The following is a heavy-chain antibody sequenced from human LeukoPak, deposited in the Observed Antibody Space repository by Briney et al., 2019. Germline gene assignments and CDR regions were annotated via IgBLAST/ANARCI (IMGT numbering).Heavy chain of an antibody. V-gene: IGHV4-4*09. CDR1: SGSIGRYY. CDR3: ARHDEIPVITNGFNI. J-gene: IGHJ3*02. D-gene: IGHD3-22*01. CDR2: SHISGNT. Sequence: SETLSLTRTVSSGSIGRYYWSWIRQSPGKGLEWIGFSHISGNTIYSPSLKSRVTILLDTSKNQFSLRLSSVTAADTALYYCARHDEIPVITNGFNIWGQGTMVTVSS.